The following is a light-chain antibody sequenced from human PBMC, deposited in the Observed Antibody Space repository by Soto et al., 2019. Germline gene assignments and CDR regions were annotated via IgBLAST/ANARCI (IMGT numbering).Light chain of an antibody. CDR3: QQYNSWPLT. V-gene: IGKV3D-15*01. CDR1: QSVGSD. J-gene: IGKJ4*01. CDR2: DIF. Sequence: EIVMTQSPATLSVSPGERATLSCRASQSVGSDLAWYQQKPRHAPSLVIYDIFTRATGVPTRISGRGSGTGFTLPISSLQSEAFAVYSCQQYNSWPLTFGGGTKVDIK.